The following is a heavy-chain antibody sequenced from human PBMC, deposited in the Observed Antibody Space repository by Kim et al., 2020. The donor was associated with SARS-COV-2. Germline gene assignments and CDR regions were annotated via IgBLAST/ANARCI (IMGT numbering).Heavy chain of an antibody. CDR3: ARQASGWYLRGTPFDY. J-gene: IGHJ4*02. CDR1: GYSFTSYW. Sequence: GESLKISCKGSGYSFTSYWIGWVRQMPGKGLEWMGIIYPGDSDTRYSPSFQGQVTISADKSISTAYLQWSSLKASDTAMYYCARQASGWYLRGTPFDYWGQGTLVTVSS. D-gene: IGHD6-19*01. V-gene: IGHV5-51*01. CDR2: IYPGDSDT.